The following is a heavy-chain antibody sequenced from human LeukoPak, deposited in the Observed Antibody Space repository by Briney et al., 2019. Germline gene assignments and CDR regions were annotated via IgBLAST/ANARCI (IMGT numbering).Heavy chain of an antibody. J-gene: IGHJ4*02. CDR1: GFTFSSYG. V-gene: IGHV3-30*02. CDR3: AKGGSGSYFRLGYYFDY. D-gene: IGHD1-26*01. CDR2: IWYDGSNK. Sequence: GGSLRLSCAASGFTFSSYGMHWVRQAPGKGLEWVAVIWYDGSNKYYADSVKGRFTISRDNSKNTLYLQMNSLRAEDTAVYYCAKGGSGSYFRLGYYFDYWGQGTLVTVSS.